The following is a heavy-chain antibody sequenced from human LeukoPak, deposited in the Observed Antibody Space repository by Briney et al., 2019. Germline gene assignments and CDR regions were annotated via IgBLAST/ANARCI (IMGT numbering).Heavy chain of an antibody. Sequence: GSLRLSCSASGFSFSTNAMHWVCQAPGKGLEYVSAIISNGGSTYYAESVKGRFTISRDNSKNMVFLQMSSLRAEDTAVYYCVKGRIEGVIIDALDIWGQAMVAAVSS. CDR3: VKGRIEGVIIDALDI. D-gene: IGHD3-10*01. V-gene: IGHV3-64D*06. CDR1: GFSFSTNA. J-gene: IGHJ3*02. CDR2: IISNGGST.